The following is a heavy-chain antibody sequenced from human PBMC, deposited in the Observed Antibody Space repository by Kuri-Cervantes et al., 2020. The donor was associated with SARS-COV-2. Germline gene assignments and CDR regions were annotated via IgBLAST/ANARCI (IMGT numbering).Heavy chain of an antibody. CDR1: GASINDYY. D-gene: IGHD3-9*01. V-gene: IGHV4-59*12. J-gene: IGHJ6*03. CDR3: AREGPPGDYDILTGYLGGYYYYYMDV. CDR2: IYYSGST. Sequence: SQTLSLTCAVSGASINDYYWTWIRQPPGKGLEWIGYIYYSGSTYYNPSLKSRVTISVDTSKNQFSLKLSSVTAADTAVYYCAREGPPGDYDILTGYLGGYYYYYMDVWGKGTTVTVSS.